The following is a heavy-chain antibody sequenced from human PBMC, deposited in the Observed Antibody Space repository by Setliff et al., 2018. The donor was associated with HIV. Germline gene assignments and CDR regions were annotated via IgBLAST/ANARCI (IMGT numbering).Heavy chain of an antibody. CDR2: INHSGST. CDR1: GGSFSGYY. J-gene: IGHJ3*01. CDR3: AREGQNMDDSFDL. V-gene: IGHV4-34*01. D-gene: IGHD3-10*01. Sequence: SETLSLTCAVYGGSFSGYYWSWIRQPPGKGLEWIGEINHSGSTSYNPSLKIRVSISVDTSKNQFSLRLSSVTAADTAVYYCAREGQNMDDSFDLWGQGTMVTVSS.